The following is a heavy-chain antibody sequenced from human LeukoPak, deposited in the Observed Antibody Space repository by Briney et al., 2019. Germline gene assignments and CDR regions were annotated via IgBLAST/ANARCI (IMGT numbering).Heavy chain of an antibody. Sequence: SESPSLTCTVSGGSISSSSYYWGWIRQPPGKGLEWIGSTYYSGSTYYNPSLKSRVTISVDTSKNQFSLKLSSVTAADTAVYYCATAMIVVAIFDYWGQGTLVPVTA. CDR2: TYYSGST. D-gene: IGHD3-22*01. V-gene: IGHV4-39*05. J-gene: IGHJ4*02. CDR3: ATAMIVVAIFDY. CDR1: GGSISSSSYY.